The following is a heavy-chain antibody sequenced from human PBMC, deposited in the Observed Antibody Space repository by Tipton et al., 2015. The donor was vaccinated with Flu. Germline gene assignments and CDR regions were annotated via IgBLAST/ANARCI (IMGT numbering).Heavy chain of an antibody. J-gene: IGHJ4*02. V-gene: IGHV4-38-2*01. Sequence: LSLTCAVSGYSTSSGYYWGWVRQPPGKGLEWIGTIYHSGSTYYNPSLKSRLTMSVDTSKNQFSLKLSSVTAADTAVYYCARHTGDSVRGVIDYWGQGTLVTVSS. CDR1: GYSTSSGYY. CDR2: IYHSGST. D-gene: IGHD3-10*02. CDR3: ARHTGDSVRGVIDY.